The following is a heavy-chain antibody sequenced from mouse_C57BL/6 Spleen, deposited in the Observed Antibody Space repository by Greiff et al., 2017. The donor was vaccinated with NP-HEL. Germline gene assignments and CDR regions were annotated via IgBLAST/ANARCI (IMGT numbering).Heavy chain of an antibody. J-gene: IGHJ2*01. V-gene: IGHV1-50*01. D-gene: IGHD1-1*01. CDR2: IDPSDSYT. Sequence: QVQLQQSGAELVKPGASVKLSCKASGYTFTSYWMQWVKQRPGQGLEWIGEIDPSDSYTNYNQKFKGKATLTVDTSSSTAYMQLSSLTSEDSAVYYCARRGTTVVDFDYWGQGTTLTVSS. CDR3: ARRGTTVVDFDY. CDR1: GYTFTSYW.